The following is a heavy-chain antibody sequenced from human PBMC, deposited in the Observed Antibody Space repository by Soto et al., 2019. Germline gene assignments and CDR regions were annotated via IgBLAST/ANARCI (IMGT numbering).Heavy chain of an antibody. V-gene: IGHV1-18*01. CDR3: ARDAHGSYHALTGIYVRSDYYYYYGMDV. CDR2: VSAYNGNT. J-gene: IGHJ6*02. D-gene: IGHD3-9*01. Sequence: QVLLVQSGAEVKKHGASVKVSCKTSGYTFSDYGISWVRQAPGKGLQWMGWVSAYNGNTNYAQNLQGRVTMRTDTSTSTAYMVLRSLSSDDTAVYYCARDAHGSYHALTGIYVRSDYYYYYGMDVWGQGTTFICSS. CDR1: GYTFSDYG.